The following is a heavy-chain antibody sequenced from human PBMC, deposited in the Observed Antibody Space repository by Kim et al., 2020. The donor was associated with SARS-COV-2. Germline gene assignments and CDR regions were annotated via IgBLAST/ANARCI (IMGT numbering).Heavy chain of an antibody. J-gene: IGHJ4*01. CDR3: ARAFVVVTANYFDS. D-gene: IGHD2-21*02. Sequence: TPSLKSRLTISVDTSKNQFSLRLSSVTAADTAVYYCARAFVVVTANYFDSWGHGTLVTVSS. V-gene: IGHV4-31*02.